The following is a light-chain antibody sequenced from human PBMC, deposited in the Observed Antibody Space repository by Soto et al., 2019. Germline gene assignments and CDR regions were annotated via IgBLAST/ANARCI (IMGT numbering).Light chain of an antibody. CDR2: DAS. V-gene: IGKV3-11*01. J-gene: IGKJ5*01. CDR1: ETVSSY. CDR3: LHRMNWPLT. Sequence: DIVFAQFPVTLSFSPGDIATLSCRASETVSSYLLWYHQKPGQDPRLLIYDASKRATGIPDRFSGSGSETDFTLTISSLEPEDLGVYYCLHRMNWPLTFGQGTRLEIK.